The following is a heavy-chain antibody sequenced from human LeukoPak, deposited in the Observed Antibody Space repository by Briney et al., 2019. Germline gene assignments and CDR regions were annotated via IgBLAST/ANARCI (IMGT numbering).Heavy chain of an antibody. V-gene: IGHV1-2*02. D-gene: IGHD5-12*01. CDR1: GYTFTGYY. J-gene: IGHJ4*02. Sequence: ASVKVSCKASGYTFTGYYMHWVRQAPGQGLEWMGWINPNSGGTNYAQKFQGRVTMTRDTSISTAYMELSSLRSEDTAVYYCATPGYSGYDFDYWGQGTLVTVSS. CDR3: ATPGYSGYDFDY. CDR2: INPNSGGT.